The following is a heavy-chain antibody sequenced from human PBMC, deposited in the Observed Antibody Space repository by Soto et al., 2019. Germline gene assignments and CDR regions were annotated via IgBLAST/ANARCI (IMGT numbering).Heavy chain of an antibody. CDR2: IYASGTT. V-gene: IGHV4-4*07. Sequence: QVQLQESGPGLVKPSETLSLTCTVSAGSISSHYWSWIRQPVGKGLEWIGHIYASGTTNYNPSLKNRVTMSVDTSKHQFSLRLNSVTAADTAVYYCARDGLDWSIEGLDVWGRGTTVTVSS. J-gene: IGHJ6*02. CDR3: ARDGLDWSIEGLDV. D-gene: IGHD3-9*01. CDR1: AGSISSHY.